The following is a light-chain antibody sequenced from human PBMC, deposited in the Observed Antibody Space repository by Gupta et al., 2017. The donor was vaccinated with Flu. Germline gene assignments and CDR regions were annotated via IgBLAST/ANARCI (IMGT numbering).Light chain of an antibody. CDR2: AAS. CDR1: QTISRY. Sequence: DIQMTQSPSSLSASVGGRVTITCRASQTISRYLDSYQQKPGTAPKLLLYAASSLQSAVPSKLSGSGSSTAFTLTIIRLLPADFATYYCRLTDTTPPTFGQGTKVEIK. V-gene: IGKV1-39*01. J-gene: IGKJ1*01. CDR3: RLTDTTPPT.